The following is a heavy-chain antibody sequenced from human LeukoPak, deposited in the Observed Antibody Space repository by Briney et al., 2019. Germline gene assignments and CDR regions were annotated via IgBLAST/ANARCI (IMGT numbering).Heavy chain of an antibody. CDR1: GGSISSYY. V-gene: IGHV4-39*01. Sequence: SETLPLTCTVSGGSISSYYWGWIRQPPGKGLEWIGSIYYSGSTYYNPSLKSRVTISVDTSKNHFSLKLSSVTAADTAVYYCASVLLRLLDYWGQGTLVTVSS. D-gene: IGHD4-17*01. CDR3: ASVLLRLLDY. CDR2: IYYSGST. J-gene: IGHJ4*02.